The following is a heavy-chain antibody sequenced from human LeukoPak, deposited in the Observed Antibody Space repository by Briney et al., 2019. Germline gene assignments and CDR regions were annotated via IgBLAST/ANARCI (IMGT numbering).Heavy chain of an antibody. CDR1: GGSFSGYY. Sequence: PSETLSPTCAVYGGSFSGYYWSWIRQPPGKGLEWIGEINHSGSTNYNPSLKSRVTISVGTSKNQFSLKLSSVTAADTAVYSCARGAGQQLVFSRYDYWGQGTLVTVSS. CDR2: INHSGST. CDR3: ARGAGQQLVFSRYDY. D-gene: IGHD6-6*01. V-gene: IGHV4-34*01. J-gene: IGHJ4*02.